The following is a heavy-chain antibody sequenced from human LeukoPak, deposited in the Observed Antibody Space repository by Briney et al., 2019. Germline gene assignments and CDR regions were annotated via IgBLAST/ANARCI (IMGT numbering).Heavy chain of an antibody. Sequence: SETLSLTCTVSGGSISSYYWSWIRQPSGKGLEWIGYIYYGGSTNYNPSLKSRVTISVDTSKNQFSLKLSSVTAADTAVYYCVRHVDSSGWYRVEAFDIWGQGTMVTVSS. J-gene: IGHJ3*02. D-gene: IGHD6-19*01. V-gene: IGHV4-59*08. CDR1: GGSISSYY. CDR2: IYYGGST. CDR3: VRHVDSSGWYRVEAFDI.